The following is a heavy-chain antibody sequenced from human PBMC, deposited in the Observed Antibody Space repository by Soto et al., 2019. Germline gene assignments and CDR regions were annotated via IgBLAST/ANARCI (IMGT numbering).Heavy chain of an antibody. CDR2: ISSSNSDI. J-gene: IGHJ6*02. CDR1: GFDFRDYY. D-gene: IGHD4-17*01. V-gene: IGHV3-11*06. Sequence: PGGSLRLSCAGSGFDFRDYYMSWIRQAPGKGLEWVSHISSSNSDINYADSVKGRFIISRDNAKNSLYLQMNSLRVEDTAVYYCARDLYRAVRYGLDVWGQGTTVTVSS. CDR3: ARDLYRAVRYGLDV.